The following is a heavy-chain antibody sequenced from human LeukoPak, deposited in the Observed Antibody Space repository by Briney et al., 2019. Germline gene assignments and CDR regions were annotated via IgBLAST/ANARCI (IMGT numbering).Heavy chain of an antibody. J-gene: IGHJ4*02. CDR1: GFTFGDYA. CDR3: TRDPGPGYYYDSEDY. D-gene: IGHD3-22*01. V-gene: IGHV3-49*04. CDR2: IRSKAYGGTT. Sequence: GGSLRLSCTASGFTFGDYAMSWVRQAPGKGLEWVGFIRSKAYGGTTEYAASVKGRFTISRDDSKSIAYLQMNSLKTEDTAVYYCTRDPGPGYYYDSEDYWGQGTLDTVSS.